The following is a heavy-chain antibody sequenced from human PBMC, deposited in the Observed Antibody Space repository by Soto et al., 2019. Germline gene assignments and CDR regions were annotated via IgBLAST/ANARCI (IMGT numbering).Heavy chain of an antibody. J-gene: IGHJ4*02. CDR3: ARDAGLTSDIDS. CDR1: GDSVGRGGHY. V-gene: IGHV4-31*02. D-gene: IGHD4-4*01. Sequence: QVQLQESGPGLVKPSQTLSVSCTVSGDSVGRGGHYWTWIRQHPGKGLEWIGYIYWTGSTSYNPSLKCRITISVDRSQKQFSLKLNSVTAADTAVYFCARDAGLTSDIDSWGQGTLITVSS. CDR2: IYWTGST.